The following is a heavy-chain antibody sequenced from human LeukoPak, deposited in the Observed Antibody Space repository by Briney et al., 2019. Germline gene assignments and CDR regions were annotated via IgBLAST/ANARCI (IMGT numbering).Heavy chain of an antibody. CDR1: GGSISTYY. V-gene: IGHV4-59*01. CDR2: IYYSGST. J-gene: IGHJ6*02. D-gene: IGHD5-18*01. CDR3: ARIIHSYGYYYGMDV. Sequence: PSETLSLTCTVSGGSISTYYWSWIRQPPGKGLEWIGYIYYSGSTNYNPSLKSRVTISVDTSKNQLSLKLSSVTAADTAVYYCARIIHSYGYYYGMDVWGQGTTVTVSS.